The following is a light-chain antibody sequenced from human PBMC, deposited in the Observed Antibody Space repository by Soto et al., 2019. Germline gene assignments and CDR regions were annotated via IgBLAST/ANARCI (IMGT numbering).Light chain of an antibody. CDR1: QGIRDA. J-gene: IGKJ2*01. CDR3: QQYESSPPSYT. V-gene: IGKV1-17*01. CDR2: AAS. Sequence: DIQMTQSPSSLSASVGDRVTITCRASQGIRDALGWYQQKPGKAPKRLIYAASSLQSGVPSRFSGSGSGTDFTLSISRLEPEDFAVYYCQQYESSPPSYTFGQGTKLEIK.